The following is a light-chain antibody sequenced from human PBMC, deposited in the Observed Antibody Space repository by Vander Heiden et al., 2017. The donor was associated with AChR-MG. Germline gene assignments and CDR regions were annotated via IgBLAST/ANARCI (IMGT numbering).Light chain of an antibody. CDR3: QQRSNWRT. J-gene: IGKJ2*01. V-gene: IGKV3-11*01. CDR2: DAS. CDR1: QSVSSY. Sequence: DIVLTHSPATLSLSPGERAPLPCRASQSVSSYLAWYQQKPGQAPRLLIYDASNRATGIPARFSGSGSGTDFTLTISSLEPEDFAVYYCQQRSNWRTFGQGTKLEIK.